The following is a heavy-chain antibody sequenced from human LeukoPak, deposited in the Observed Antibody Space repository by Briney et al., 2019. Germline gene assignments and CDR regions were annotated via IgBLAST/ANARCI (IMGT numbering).Heavy chain of an antibody. CDR1: GGSVSGSF. D-gene: IGHD4-17*01. J-gene: IGHJ4*02. CDR3: ARQDYGDYPPGH. CDR2: IDYSGSS. Sequence: SETLSLTCTVSGGSVSGSFWNWIRRPPRKGLEWIGYIDYSGSSNYNPSLQSRVTISVDTSKNQVSLKLSSVTAADTAVYYCARQDYGDYPPGHWGQGTLVTVSS. V-gene: IGHV4-59*02.